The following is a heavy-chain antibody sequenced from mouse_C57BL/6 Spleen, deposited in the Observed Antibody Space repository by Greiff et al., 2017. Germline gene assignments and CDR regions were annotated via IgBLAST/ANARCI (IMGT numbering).Heavy chain of an antibody. Sequence: EVKVVESGGGLVKPGGSLKLSCAASGFTFSDYGMHWVRQAPEKGLEWVAYISSGSSTIYYADTVKGRFTISRDNAKNTLFLQMTSLRSEDTAMYYCAREGIITTVVAGRYYFDYWGQGTTLTVSS. CDR2: ISSGSSTI. J-gene: IGHJ2*01. V-gene: IGHV5-17*01. CDR1: GFTFSDYG. CDR3: AREGIITTVVAGRYYFDY. D-gene: IGHD1-1*01.